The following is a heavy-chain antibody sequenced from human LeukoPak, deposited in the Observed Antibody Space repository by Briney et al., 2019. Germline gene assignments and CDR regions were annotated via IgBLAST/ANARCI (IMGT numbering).Heavy chain of an antibody. CDR3: VIKYNWNYLNWFDP. D-gene: IGHD1-7*01. CDR2: IYPGDSDT. V-gene: IGHV5-51*01. J-gene: IGHJ5*02. Sequence: GGSLKISCKGSGYSFTSYWIGWVRKMPGKGLEWMGIIYPGDSDTRYSPSFQGQVTISADKSISTAYLQWSSLKASDTAMYYCVIKYNWNYLNWFDPWGQGTLVTVSS. CDR1: GYSFTSYW.